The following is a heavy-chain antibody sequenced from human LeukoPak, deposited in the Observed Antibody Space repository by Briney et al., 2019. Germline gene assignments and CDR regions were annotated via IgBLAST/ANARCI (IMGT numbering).Heavy chain of an antibody. CDR1: GGSISSSNYY. Sequence: SETLSLTCTVSGGSISSSNYYWGWIRQPPGKGLERIGSIYYSGSTYYNPSLKSRVTISVVTSKNQFSLKLSSVTAADTAVYYCASAPPTTTVTAFDPWGQGTLVTVSS. D-gene: IGHD2-21*02. CDR2: IYYSGST. J-gene: IGHJ5*02. V-gene: IGHV4-39*01. CDR3: ASAPPTTTVTAFDP.